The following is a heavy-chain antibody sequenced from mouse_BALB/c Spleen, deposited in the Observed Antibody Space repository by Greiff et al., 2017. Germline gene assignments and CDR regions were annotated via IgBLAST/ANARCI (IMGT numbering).Heavy chain of an antibody. CDR2: IYPGDGDT. J-gene: IGHJ3*01. D-gene: IGHD2-14*01. CDR3: ARGRVPFAY. Sequence: QVQLQQSGPELVKPGASVKISCKASGYAFSSSWMNWVKQRPGQGLEWIGRIYPGDGDTNYNGKFKGKATLTADKSSSTAYMQLSSLTSVDSAVYFCARGRVPFAYWGQGTLVTVSA. CDR1: GYAFSSSW. V-gene: IGHV1-82*01.